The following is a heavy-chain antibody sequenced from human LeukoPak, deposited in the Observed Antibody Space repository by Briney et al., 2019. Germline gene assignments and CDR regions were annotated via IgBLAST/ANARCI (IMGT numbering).Heavy chain of an antibody. Sequence: ASVKVSCKASGYTFTDYYMHWVRQAPGQGLEWMGWINPNSDGTNYAQKFQGRVTMTRDTSISTAYMELSRMRSDDTAVYYCARGEVLREVELFSTPIDYWGQGTLVTVSS. CDR2: INPNSDGT. J-gene: IGHJ4*02. CDR3: ARGEVLREVELFSTPIDY. V-gene: IGHV1-2*02. D-gene: IGHD2/OR15-2a*01. CDR1: GYTFTDYY.